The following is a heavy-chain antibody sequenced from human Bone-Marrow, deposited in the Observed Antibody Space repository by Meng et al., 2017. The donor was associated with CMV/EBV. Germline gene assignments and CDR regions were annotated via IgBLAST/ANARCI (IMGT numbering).Heavy chain of an antibody. D-gene: IGHD3-10*01. V-gene: IGHV1-2*02. J-gene: IGHJ4*02. CDR2: INPNSGGT. Sequence: ASVKVSCKASGYTFTDYYMHWVRQAPGQGLEWMGWINPNSGGTNYAQKFQGRVTMTRDTSISTAYMELSRLRSDDTAVYYCARDRGKFGVQPPAYWGQGTLVTVSS. CDR1: GYTFTDYY. CDR3: ARDRGKFGVQPPAY.